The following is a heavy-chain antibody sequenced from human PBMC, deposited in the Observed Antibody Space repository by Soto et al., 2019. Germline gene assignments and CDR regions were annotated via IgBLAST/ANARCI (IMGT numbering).Heavy chain of an antibody. CDR1: EGTFSTYA. CDR2: PIPTFGTA. D-gene: IGHD2-15*01. Sequence: SVQVSCKASEGTFSTYATSWLRRAHGQALAGMGGPIPTFGTANDAQKFQGRVTITADDSPSPTYMELITLRCEYPATYYWARGAGGGGAKPFDYWGQGTLVTVPS. J-gene: IGHJ4*02. CDR3: ARGAGGGGAKPFDY. V-gene: IGHV1-69*13.